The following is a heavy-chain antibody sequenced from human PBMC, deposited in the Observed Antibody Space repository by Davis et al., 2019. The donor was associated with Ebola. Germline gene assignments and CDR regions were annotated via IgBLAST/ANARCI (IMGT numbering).Heavy chain of an antibody. D-gene: IGHD1-26*01. CDR2: ISGSGGST. J-gene: IGHJ4*02. CDR3: AKFQVGALDY. V-gene: IGHV3-23*01. Sequence: PGGSLRLSCAASGFTFSSYAMSWVRQAPGKGLEWVSAISGSGGSTYYADSVKGRFTISRDNSKNTLYLQMYSLRTEDTAMYYCAKFQVGALDYWGQGTPVTVSS. CDR1: GFTFSSYA.